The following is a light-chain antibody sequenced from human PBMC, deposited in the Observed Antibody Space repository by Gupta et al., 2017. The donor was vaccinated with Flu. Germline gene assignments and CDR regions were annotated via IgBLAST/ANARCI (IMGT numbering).Light chain of an antibody. CDR2: SNN. V-gene: IGLV1-44*01. J-gene: IGLJ2*01. CDR1: SSNIGTNT. Sequence: QSVLTQPTSASGTPGQRVTISCSGSSSNIGTNTVNWYQQLPGTAPKLLIYSNNQRPSGVPDRFSGSKSGTSASLAISGLQSEDEAAYYCAAWDDSLNGPEFGGGTELTVL. CDR3: AAWDDSLNGPE.